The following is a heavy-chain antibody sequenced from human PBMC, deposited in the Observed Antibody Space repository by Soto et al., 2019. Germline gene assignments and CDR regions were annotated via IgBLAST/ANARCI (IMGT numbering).Heavy chain of an antibody. CDR1: GYTLTELS. D-gene: IGHD3-22*01. Sequence: GASVKVSCKVSGYTLTELSMHWVRQAPGKGLEWMGGFDPEDGETIYAQKFQGRVTMTEDTSTDTAYMELSSLRSEDTAVYYCATDGPYYYDKSLRDFDYWGQGTLVTVSS. J-gene: IGHJ4*02. CDR3: ATDGPYYYDKSLRDFDY. CDR2: FDPEDGET. V-gene: IGHV1-24*01.